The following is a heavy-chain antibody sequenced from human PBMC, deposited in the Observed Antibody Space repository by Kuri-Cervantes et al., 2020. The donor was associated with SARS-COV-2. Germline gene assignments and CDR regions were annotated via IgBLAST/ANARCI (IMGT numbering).Heavy chain of an antibody. D-gene: IGHD6-13*01. V-gene: IGHV4-59*08. CDR3: ARLDGSSSWPSYYDY. CDR1: GGSSSSYD. CDR2: IYYIGST. Sequence: GSLRLSCTVSGGSSSSYDWSWIRQPPGKGMGWIGYIYYIGSTNYNSSLKSRVTISVDTSKNQFSLKLSSVTAADTAVYYCARLDGSSSWPSYYDYWGQGTLTVSS. J-gene: IGHJ4*02.